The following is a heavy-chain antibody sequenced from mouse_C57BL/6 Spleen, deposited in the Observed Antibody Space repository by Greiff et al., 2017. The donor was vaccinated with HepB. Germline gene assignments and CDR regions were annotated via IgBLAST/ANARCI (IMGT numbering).Heavy chain of an antibody. CDR2: INPGSGGT. V-gene: IGHV1-54*01. D-gene: IGHD1-1*01. CDR3: ARNYGSLDY. Sequence: VQLQQSGAELVRPGPSVKVSCKASGYAFTNYLIEWVKQRPGQGLEWIGVINPGSGGTNYNEKFKGKATLTADKSSSTAYMQLSSLTSEDSAVYFCARNYGSLDYWGQGTTLTVSS. CDR1: GYAFTNYL. J-gene: IGHJ2*01.